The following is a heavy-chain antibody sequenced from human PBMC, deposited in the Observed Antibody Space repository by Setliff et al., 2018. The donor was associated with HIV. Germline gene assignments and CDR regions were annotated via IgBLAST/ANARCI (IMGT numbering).Heavy chain of an antibody. D-gene: IGHD1-1*01. Sequence: PSETLSLTCAVSGGSISSSNWWSWVRQPPGKGLEWIGEIYFSGHTNYNPSLKSRVTLSLDNSKNQFSLKLTSVTAADTAVYYCARNSQKGVQPLLLASWGPGTLVTVSS. V-gene: IGHV4-4*02. J-gene: IGHJ4*02. CDR3: ARNSQKGVQPLLLAS. CDR2: IYFSGHT. CDR1: GGSISSSNW.